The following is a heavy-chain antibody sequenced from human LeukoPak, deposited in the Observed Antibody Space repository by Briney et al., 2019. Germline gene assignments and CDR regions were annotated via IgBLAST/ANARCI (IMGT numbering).Heavy chain of an antibody. D-gene: IGHD2-2*01. J-gene: IGHJ6*02. CDR3: ARARCSSTSCYQLYYYYYGMDV. CDR1: GFTFSSYA. CDR2: ISGSGGST. V-gene: IGHV3-23*01. Sequence: GGSLRLSCAASGFTFSSYAMSWVRQAPGKGLEWVSAISGSGGSTYYADSVKGRFTISRDNSKNTLYLQMNSLRAEDTAVYYCARARCSSTSCYQLYYYYYGMDVWGQGTTVTVSS.